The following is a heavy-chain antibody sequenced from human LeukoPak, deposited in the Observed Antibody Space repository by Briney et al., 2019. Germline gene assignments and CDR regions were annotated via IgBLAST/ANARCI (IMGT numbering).Heavy chain of an antibody. Sequence: GGSLRLSCAASGFILNDYAMHWVRQAPGKGLEWVSVIGWNGDRISYADSVKGRFTISRDNAKNTLYLQMNSLRAEDTAVYYCARGLGYCSSTSCHDAFDIWGQGTMVTVSS. J-gene: IGHJ3*02. V-gene: IGHV3-9*01. CDR1: GFILNDYA. CDR3: ARGLGYCSSTSCHDAFDI. CDR2: IGWNGDRI. D-gene: IGHD2-2*01.